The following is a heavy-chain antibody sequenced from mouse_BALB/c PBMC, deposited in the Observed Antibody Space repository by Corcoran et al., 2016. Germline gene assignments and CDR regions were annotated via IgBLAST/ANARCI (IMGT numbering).Heavy chain of an antibody. CDR3: ARWDWYFDV. CDR2: IDPANGNT. CDR1: GFNIKDTY. Sequence: EVQLQQSGAELVKPGASVKLSCTASGFNIKDTYMHWVKQRPEQGLEGIGRIDPANGNTKYDPKFQGKATIIADTSSNTAYLQLSSLTSEDTAVYYCARWDWYFDVWGAGTTVTVSS. V-gene: IGHV14-3*02. J-gene: IGHJ1*01.